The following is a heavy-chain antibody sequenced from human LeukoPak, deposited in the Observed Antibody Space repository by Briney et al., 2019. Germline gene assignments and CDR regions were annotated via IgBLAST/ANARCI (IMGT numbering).Heavy chain of an antibody. J-gene: IGHJ4*02. CDR3: VKAWSD. D-gene: IGHD3-3*01. V-gene: IGHV3-48*04. CDR1: GFTFSSYS. CDR2: ISSSSSTI. Sequence: GSLRLSCAASGFTFSSYSMNWVRQAPGKGLEWVSYISSSSSTIYCADSVKGRFSISRDNAKNSLFLQMNSLRAEDTALYYCVKAWSDWGQGTLVTVSS.